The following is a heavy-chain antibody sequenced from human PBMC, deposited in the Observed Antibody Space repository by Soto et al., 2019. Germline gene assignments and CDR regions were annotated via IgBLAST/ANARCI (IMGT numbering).Heavy chain of an antibody. D-gene: IGHD3-22*01. V-gene: IGHV1-69*01. CDR3: ARDGSDYSTSGHYDP. J-gene: IGHJ5*02. CDR2: IIPIFGTR. Sequence: QVQLVQSGAEVKKPGSSVKVSCKVTGGTHSSYAITWVRQAPGQGLEWMGGIIPIFGTRDYAQKFPGRVTITADPSTSTAYLELSGLTSDDTAVYYCARDGSDYSTSGHYDPWGQGTLVTVSS. CDR1: GGTHSSYA.